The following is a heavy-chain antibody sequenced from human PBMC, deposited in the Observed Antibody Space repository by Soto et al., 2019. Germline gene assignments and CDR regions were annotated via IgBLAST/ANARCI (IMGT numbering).Heavy chain of an antibody. D-gene: IGHD5-12*01. V-gene: IGHV3-21*01. Sequence: PVGSLRLSCVGSGFTFSTYSINWVRQAPGKGMEWVSSISSRSDIYYADSVKGRFTISSANAKNSVSLQLNSLRAADTAVYYCGRGYSGWPRAEGLDVWGQGTTVTVSS. CDR3: GRGYSGWPRAEGLDV. CDR1: GFTFSTYS. J-gene: IGHJ6*02. CDR2: ISSRSDI.